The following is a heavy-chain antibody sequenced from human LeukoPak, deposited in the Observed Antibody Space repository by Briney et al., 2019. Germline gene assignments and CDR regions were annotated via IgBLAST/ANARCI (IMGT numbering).Heavy chain of an antibody. V-gene: IGHV4-39*01. CDR3: ASTIARGFLEWLFSFDI. Sequence: PSETLSLTCTVSGGSSSSSSYYWGWIRQPPGKGLEWIGSIYYSGSTYYNPSLKSRVTISVDTSKNQFSLKLSSVTAADTAVYYCASTIARGFLEWLFSFDIWGQGTMVTVSS. CDR2: IYYSGST. J-gene: IGHJ3*02. CDR1: GGSSSSSSYY. D-gene: IGHD3-3*01.